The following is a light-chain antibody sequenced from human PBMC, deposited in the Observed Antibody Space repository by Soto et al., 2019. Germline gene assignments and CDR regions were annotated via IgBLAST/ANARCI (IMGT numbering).Light chain of an antibody. Sequence: DIQMTQSPSTLSASVGDRVTITCRASQSVNVWLAWYQQKPGKAPNLLIYQASILHSGVPSRFSGSGSGTEFTLTISSLEPDDFATYYCQQYCNDFSFTFGPGTKVDIK. CDR1: QSVNVW. J-gene: IGKJ3*01. CDR2: QAS. CDR3: QQYCNDFSFT. V-gene: IGKV1-5*03.